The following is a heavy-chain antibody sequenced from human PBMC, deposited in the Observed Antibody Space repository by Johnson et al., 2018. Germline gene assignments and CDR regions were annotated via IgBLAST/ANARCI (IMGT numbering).Heavy chain of an antibody. CDR2: IIPMIDMA. J-gene: IGHJ5*02. Sequence: QVQLVESGAEVKKPGSSVKVSCKASGGTFISYTFTWVRHAPGRGLEWMGRIIPMIDMADYTQKFQGRVTFIADKSTSTAYMELSSLTYEDTAVYYCATRRGYCASKTDCHEMRGIDLWGQGTQVTVSS. D-gene: IGHD2-2*01. CDR1: GGTFISYT. V-gene: IGHV1-69*09. CDR3: ATRRGYCASKTDCHEMRGIDL.